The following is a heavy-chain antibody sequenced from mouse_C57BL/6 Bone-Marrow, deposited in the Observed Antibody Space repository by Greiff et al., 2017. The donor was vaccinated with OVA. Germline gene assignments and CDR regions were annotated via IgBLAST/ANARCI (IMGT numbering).Heavy chain of an antibody. V-gene: IGHV1-64*01. J-gene: IGHJ2*01. CDR3: ARCLIYRDY. CDR2: IHPNRGST. CDR1: GYTFTSYW. D-gene: IGHD1-3*01. Sequence: LQQPGAELVKPGASVKLSCKASGYTFTSYWMHWVKQRPGQGLEWIGMIHPNRGSTNYNEKFKSKATLTVDKSSSTAYMQLSSLTSEDSAVYYCARCLIYRDYWGQGTTLTVSS.